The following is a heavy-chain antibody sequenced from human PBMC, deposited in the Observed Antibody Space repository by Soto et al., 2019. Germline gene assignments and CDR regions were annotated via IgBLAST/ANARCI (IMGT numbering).Heavy chain of an antibody. J-gene: IGHJ3*02. CDR2: IYYSGST. Sequence: SVTQCLTCTVSGGSISSYYCSWIRQPPGKGLEWIGYIYYSGSTNYNPSLKSRVTISVDTSKNQFSLKLSSVTAADTAVYYCARLKEYNDFWSGYESGAFDIWGQGTMVTVSS. V-gene: IGHV4-59*08. CDR3: ARLKEYNDFWSGYESGAFDI. D-gene: IGHD3-3*01. CDR1: GGSISSYY.